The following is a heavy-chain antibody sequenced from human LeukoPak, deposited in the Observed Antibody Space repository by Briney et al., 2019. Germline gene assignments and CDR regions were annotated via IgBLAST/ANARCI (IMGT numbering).Heavy chain of an antibody. CDR1: GFMFRNYW. CDR2: INQDGGDK. D-gene: IGHD6-19*01. Sequence: SGGSLRLSCAASGFMFRNYWMAWVRQAPGIGLEWVANINQDGGDKNYVDSVKGRFTISRDNAKSSLYLQMNSLRAEDTAVYYCAREAAGYSSGWPDYWGQGTLVTVSS. CDR3: AREAAGYSSGWPDY. J-gene: IGHJ4*02. V-gene: IGHV3-7*01.